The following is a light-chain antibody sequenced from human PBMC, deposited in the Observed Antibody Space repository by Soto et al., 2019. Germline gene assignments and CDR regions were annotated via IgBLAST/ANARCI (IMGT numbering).Light chain of an antibody. Sequence: DIQMTQSPSTLSASVGDRVTITCRASQSISSWLAWYQQKPGKAPKLLIYDASSFESGVPSRFSGSGSGTEYTLTISSLQPDDFTTYYCQQYKSYSITFGQGTRLEIK. CDR2: DAS. J-gene: IGKJ5*01. V-gene: IGKV1-5*01. CDR1: QSISSW. CDR3: QQYKSYSIT.